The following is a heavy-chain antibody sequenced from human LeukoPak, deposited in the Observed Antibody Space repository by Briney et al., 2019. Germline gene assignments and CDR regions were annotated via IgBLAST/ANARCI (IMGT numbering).Heavy chain of an antibody. CDR3: AREYSSSWYWGIDY. Sequence: ASVKVSCKASGYTFTSYGISWVRQAPGQGLEWMGWISAYNGNTNYAQKLQGRVTMTTDTSTSTAYMELRSLRSDDTAVYYCAREYSSSWYWGIDYWGQGTLVTVSS. CDR1: GYTFTSYG. CDR2: ISAYNGNT. D-gene: IGHD6-13*01. V-gene: IGHV1-18*01. J-gene: IGHJ4*02.